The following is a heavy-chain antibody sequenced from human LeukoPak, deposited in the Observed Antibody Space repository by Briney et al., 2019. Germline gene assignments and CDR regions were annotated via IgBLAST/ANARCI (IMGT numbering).Heavy chain of an antibody. CDR2: VYSDGST. CDR1: GFTVSSNY. Sequence: GGSLRLSCAASGFTVSSNYMSWVRQAPGKGLEWVPVVYSDGSTYYADSVKGRFTISRDNSKNTLFLQMNSLRAEDTAVYYCARARRGYSYVIDYWGQGTLVTVSS. V-gene: IGHV3-66*01. D-gene: IGHD5-18*01. J-gene: IGHJ4*02. CDR3: ARARRGYSYVIDY.